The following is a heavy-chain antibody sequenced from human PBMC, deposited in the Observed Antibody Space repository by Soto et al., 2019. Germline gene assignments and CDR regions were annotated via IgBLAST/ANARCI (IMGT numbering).Heavy chain of an antibody. Sequence: SETLSLTCAVSGGSISTSNWWSWVRQPPGKGLEWIGEVYRTGSTTYNPSLESRLTISVDKSKNQFSLKLTSVTAADTAVYYRARARATIAAAAIFDCWGQGTLVT. V-gene: IGHV4-4*02. CDR2: VYRTGST. D-gene: IGHD6-13*01. J-gene: IGHJ4*02. CDR1: GGSISTSNW. CDR3: ARARATIAAAAIFDC.